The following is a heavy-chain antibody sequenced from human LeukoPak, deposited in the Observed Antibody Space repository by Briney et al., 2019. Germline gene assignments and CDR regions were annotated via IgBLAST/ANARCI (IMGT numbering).Heavy chain of an antibody. V-gene: IGHV4-59*01. CDR2: IYYSGST. Sequence: SETLSLTCTVSGGSISSYYWSWIRQPPGKGLEWIGYIYYSGSTNYNPSLKSRVTISVDTSKSQFSLKLSSVTAADTAVYYCARDGSGWSKYWGQGTLVTVSS. J-gene: IGHJ4*02. D-gene: IGHD6-19*01. CDR1: GGSISSYY. CDR3: ARDGSGWSKY.